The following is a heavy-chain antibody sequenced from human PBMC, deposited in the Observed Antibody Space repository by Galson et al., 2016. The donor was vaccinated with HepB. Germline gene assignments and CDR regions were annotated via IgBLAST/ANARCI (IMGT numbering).Heavy chain of an antibody. Sequence: SLRLSCAASGFTFSDYGMHWVRQAPGKGLEWVALMWYDGSNQYYADSVKGRFTISRDNSKNTLYLQMNSLRAEDTAVYYCARDTNLQLRFLGWLFPTPDYWGQGTLVTVSS. CDR1: GFTFSDYG. CDR3: ARDTNLQLRFLGWLFPTPDY. CDR2: MWYDGSNQ. V-gene: IGHV3-33*01. J-gene: IGHJ4*02. D-gene: IGHD3-3*01.